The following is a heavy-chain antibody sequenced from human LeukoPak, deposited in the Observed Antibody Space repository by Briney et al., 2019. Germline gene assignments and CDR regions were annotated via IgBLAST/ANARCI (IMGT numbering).Heavy chain of an antibody. V-gene: IGHV3-64*01. J-gene: IGHJ4*02. CDR2: ISSNGGST. Sequence: GGSLRLSCAASGFTFSSYAMHWVRRAPGKGLEYVSAISSNGGSTYYANSVKGRFTISRDNSKNTLYLQMGSLRAEDMAVYYCARGYCSSTSCLGDYWGQGTLVTVSS. D-gene: IGHD2-2*01. CDR3: ARGYCSSTSCLGDY. CDR1: GFTFSSYA.